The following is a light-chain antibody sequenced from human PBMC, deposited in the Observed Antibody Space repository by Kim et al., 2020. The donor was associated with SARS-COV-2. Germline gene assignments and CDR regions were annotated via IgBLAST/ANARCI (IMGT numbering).Light chain of an antibody. CDR3: CSYAGGNTHWL. CDR2: DVS. CDR1: SSDVGRYKD. J-gene: IGLJ2*01. V-gene: IGLV2-11*03. Sequence: QSVTSSGTGTSSDVGRYKDVSGYQQHPGKAPKLMIYDVSKRPSGVPDRFSGSKSGNTASLIISGLQADDEADYYCCSYAGGNTHWLFGGGTKLTVL.